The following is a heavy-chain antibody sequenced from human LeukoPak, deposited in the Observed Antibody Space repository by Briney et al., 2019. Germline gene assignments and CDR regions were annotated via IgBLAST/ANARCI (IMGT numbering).Heavy chain of an antibody. CDR2: ISGGGGST. CDR1: GFTFSSYA. J-gene: IGHJ3*01. D-gene: IGHD5-12*01. CDR3: AKALQTIVATTVSH. Sequence: GGSLRLSCAASGFTFSSYAMSWVRQAPGKGLEWVSAISGGGGSTYYADSVKGRFTISRDNSKNTLYLQMNSLRAEDTAVYYCAKALQTIVATTVSHWGQGTMVTVSS. V-gene: IGHV3-23*01.